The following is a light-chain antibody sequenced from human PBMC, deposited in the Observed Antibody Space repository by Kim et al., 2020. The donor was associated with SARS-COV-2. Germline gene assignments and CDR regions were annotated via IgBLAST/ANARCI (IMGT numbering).Light chain of an antibody. Sequence: DIQMTQSPSTPSASVGDRVTITCRASENIDRWLAWYQQKPGKAPKLLIYYVSSLESGVPSRFSGSGSGTEFTLTISSLQPDDFATYFCQQYLSSAPSVSFGAGTKVDIK. J-gene: IGKJ3*01. CDR1: ENIDRW. V-gene: IGKV1-5*01. CDR2: YVS. CDR3: QQYLSSAPSVS.